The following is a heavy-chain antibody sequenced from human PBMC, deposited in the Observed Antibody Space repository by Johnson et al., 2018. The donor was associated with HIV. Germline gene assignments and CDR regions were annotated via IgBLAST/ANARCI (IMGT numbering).Heavy chain of an antibody. CDR1: GFTVSSNY. CDR2: IYSSGST. V-gene: IGHV3-53*01. J-gene: IGHJ3*02. D-gene: IGHD2-2*01. CDR3: ARSTGWGLCDAFDI. Sequence: VQLVESGGGLVQPGGSLRLSCAASGFTVSSNYMSWVRQAPGKGLEWVSVIYSSGSTYYTDSVKGRFTTSRDNSKNTGYLKMNSLRAEDTAVYYCARSTGWGLCDAFDIWGQGTMVTVSS.